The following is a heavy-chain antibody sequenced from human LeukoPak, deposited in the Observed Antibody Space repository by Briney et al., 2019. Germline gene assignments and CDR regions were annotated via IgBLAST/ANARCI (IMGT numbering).Heavy chain of an antibody. Sequence: RTSETLSLTCTVSGGSISSSSYYWGWIRQPPGKGLEWIGSIYYSGSTYYNPSLKSRVTISVDTSKNQFSLKLSSVTAADTAVYYCARVRVVVIPDWYFDLWGRGTLVTVSS. J-gene: IGHJ2*01. CDR3: ARVRVVVIPDWYFDL. D-gene: IGHD3-22*01. V-gene: IGHV4-39*07. CDR2: IYYSGST. CDR1: GGSISSSSYY.